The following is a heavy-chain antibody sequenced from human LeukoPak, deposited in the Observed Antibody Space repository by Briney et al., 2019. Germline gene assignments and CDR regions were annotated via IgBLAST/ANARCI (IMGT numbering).Heavy chain of an antibody. D-gene: IGHD6-19*01. CDR2: INPNSGGT. Sequence: ASLKDSSKDPGYTFTGSFICCVRHTLGQGLERMGWINPNSGGTNYAQKFQGRVTMTRDTSISTAYMELSRLRSDDKAVYYCASGDYLAVADYYYYMDVWGKGTTVTVSS. V-gene: IGHV1-2*02. J-gene: IGHJ6*03. CDR1: GYTFTGSF. CDR3: ASGDYLAVADYYYYMDV.